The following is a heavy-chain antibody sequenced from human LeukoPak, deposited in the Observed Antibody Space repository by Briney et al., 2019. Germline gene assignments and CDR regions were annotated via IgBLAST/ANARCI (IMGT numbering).Heavy chain of an antibody. J-gene: IGHJ4*02. CDR2: ISSSSSYI. Sequence: GGSLRLSCAASGFTFSSYTMNWVRQAPGKGLEWVSSISSSSSYIYYADSVKGRFTISRDNAKNSLYLQMDSLRAEDTAVYYCARDRRTMTTCDYWGQGSLVTVSS. V-gene: IGHV3-21*01. CDR1: GFTFSSYT. D-gene: IGHD4-17*01. CDR3: ARDRRTMTTCDY.